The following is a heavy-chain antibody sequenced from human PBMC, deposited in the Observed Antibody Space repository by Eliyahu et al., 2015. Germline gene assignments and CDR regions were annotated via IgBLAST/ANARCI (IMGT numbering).Heavy chain of an antibody. Sequence: EVQLLESGGGLVQPGGSLRLSCAASGFTFSSYAMSWVRQAPGKGXEWVSAISGSGGSTYYAXSVKGRFTISRDNSKNTLYLQMNSLRAEDTAVYYCAKVEGGGRIAARRVSYYFDYWGQGTLVTVSS. J-gene: IGHJ4*02. V-gene: IGHV3-23*01. CDR2: ISGSGGST. CDR1: GFTFSSYA. CDR3: AKVEGGGRIAARRVSYYFDY. D-gene: IGHD6-6*01.